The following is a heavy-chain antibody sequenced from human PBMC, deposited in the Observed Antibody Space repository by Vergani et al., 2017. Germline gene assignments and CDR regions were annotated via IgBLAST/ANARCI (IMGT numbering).Heavy chain of an antibody. CDR1: GGTFSSYT. J-gene: IGHJ5*02. Sequence: QVQLVQSGAEVKKPGSSVKVSCKASGGTFSSYTISWVRQAPGQGLEWMGRIIPILGIANYAQKFQGRVTITADKSTSTAYMELSSLRSEDTAVYYCASAAPSGGWFDPWGQGRLVTVSS. D-gene: IGHD1-26*01. CDR2: IIPILGIA. CDR3: ASAAPSGGWFDP. V-gene: IGHV1-69*02.